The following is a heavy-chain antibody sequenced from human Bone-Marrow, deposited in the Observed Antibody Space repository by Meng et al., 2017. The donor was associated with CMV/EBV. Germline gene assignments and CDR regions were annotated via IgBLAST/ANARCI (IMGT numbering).Heavy chain of an antibody. CDR1: GFTFSSYA. CDR3: AIVPDYYDSSGYLRRFDP. CDR2: ISASGGST. J-gene: IGHJ5*02. D-gene: IGHD3-22*01. V-gene: IGHV3-23*01. Sequence: GGSLRLSCAASGFTFSSYAMSWVRQAPGKGLEWVSTISASGGSTYYADSVKGRFTISRDNSKNTLYLQKNSLRAEDTAVYYCAIVPDYYDSSGYLRRFDPWGQGTLVTVSS.